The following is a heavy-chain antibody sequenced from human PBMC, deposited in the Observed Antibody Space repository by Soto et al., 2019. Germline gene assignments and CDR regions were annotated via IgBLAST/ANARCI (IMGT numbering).Heavy chain of an antibody. CDR2: IIPIFGTA. Sequence: SVKVSCKASGGTFSSYAISWVRQAPGQGLEWMGGIIPIFGTANYAQKFQGRVTITADESTSTAYMELSSLRSEDTAVYYCATMSAYDSSGYYLGPFDYWGQGTLVTVSS. CDR1: GGTFSSYA. V-gene: IGHV1-69*13. J-gene: IGHJ4*02. D-gene: IGHD3-22*01. CDR3: ATMSAYDSSGYYLGPFDY.